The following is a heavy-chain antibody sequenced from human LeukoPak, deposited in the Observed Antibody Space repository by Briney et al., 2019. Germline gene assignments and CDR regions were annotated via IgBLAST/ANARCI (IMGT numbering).Heavy chain of an antibody. D-gene: IGHD2-15*01. Sequence: SETLSLTCTVSGGSISSGSYYWSWIRQPAGKGLEWIGRIYTSGSINSNPSLKSRVTISLDTSKNQFSLKLSSVAAADTAVYYCARVSGSGVWDYWGQGTLVTVSS. CDR1: GGSISSGSYY. CDR3: ARVSGSGVWDY. J-gene: IGHJ4*02. CDR2: IYTSGSI. V-gene: IGHV4-61*02.